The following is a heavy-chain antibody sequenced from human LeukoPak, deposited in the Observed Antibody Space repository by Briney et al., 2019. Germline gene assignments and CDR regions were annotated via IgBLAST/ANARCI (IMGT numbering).Heavy chain of an antibody. D-gene: IGHD6-19*01. Sequence: PSETLSLTCTVSGGSISSSSYYWGLIRQPPGKGLEWIGSIYYSGSTYYNPSLKSRVTISVDTSKNQFSLKLSSVTAADTAVYYCARSAYSSGWYYYYYYMDVWGKGTTVTVSS. CDR3: ARSAYSSGWYYYYYYMDV. V-gene: IGHV4-39*01. CDR1: GGSISSSSYY. J-gene: IGHJ6*03. CDR2: IYYSGST.